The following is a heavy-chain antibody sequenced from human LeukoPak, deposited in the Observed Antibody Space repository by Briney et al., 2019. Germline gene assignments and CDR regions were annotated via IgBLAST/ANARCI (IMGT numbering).Heavy chain of an antibody. J-gene: IGHJ4*02. CDR1: GYTFTGYY. Sequence: GASVKVSCKASGYTFTGYYMHWVRQAPGQGLEWMGWINPNSGGTNYAQKFQGRVTMTRDTSISTAYMELSRLRSDDTAVYYCARDGSNYYDSSSYFGGDYWGQGTLVTVSS. V-gene: IGHV1-2*02. D-gene: IGHD3-22*01. CDR2: INPNSGGT. CDR3: ARDGSNYYDSSSYFGGDY.